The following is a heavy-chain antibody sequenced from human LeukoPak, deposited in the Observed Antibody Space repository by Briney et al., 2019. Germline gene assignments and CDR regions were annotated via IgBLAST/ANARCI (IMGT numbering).Heavy chain of an antibody. CDR1: GYTFTSYA. CDR2: INAGNGNT. D-gene: IGHD3-16*01. Sequence: GASVKVSCKASGYTFTSYAMHWVRQAPGQRLEWMGWINAGNGNTKYSQEFQGRVTITRDTSASTAYMELSSLRSEDTAVYYCAIVPRPGEHNYGYGAYWGQGTPVAVSS. V-gene: IGHV1-3*03. CDR3: AIVPRPGEHNYGYGAY. J-gene: IGHJ4*02.